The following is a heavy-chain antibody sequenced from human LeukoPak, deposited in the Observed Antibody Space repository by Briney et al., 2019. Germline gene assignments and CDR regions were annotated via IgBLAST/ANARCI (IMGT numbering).Heavy chain of an antibody. CDR2: IYHSGST. V-gene: IGHV4-38-2*01. J-gene: IGHJ3*02. CDR3: ADGGSYNAFDI. CDR1: GYSISSGYY. D-gene: IGHD1-26*01. Sequence: SETLSLTCAVCGYSISSGYYWGWIRQPPGKGLEWIGSIYHSGSTYYNPSLKSRVTISVDTSKNQFSLKLSSVTAADTAVYYCADGGSYNAFDIWGQGTMVTVSS.